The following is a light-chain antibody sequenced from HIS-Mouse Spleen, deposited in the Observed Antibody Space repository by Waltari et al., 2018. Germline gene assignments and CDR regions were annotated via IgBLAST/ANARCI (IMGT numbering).Light chain of an antibody. CDR1: SSDGGGYNY. Sequence: QSALTQPRSVSGAPGQSVTISCNGTSSDGGGYNYVAWAQQHPGKAPKLRIYDVSKRPSGVPDRFSGSKSGNPASLTISGLQAEDEADYYCCSYAGSYSYVFGTGTKVTVL. V-gene: IGLV2-11*01. J-gene: IGLJ1*01. CDR2: DVS. CDR3: CSYAGSYSYV.